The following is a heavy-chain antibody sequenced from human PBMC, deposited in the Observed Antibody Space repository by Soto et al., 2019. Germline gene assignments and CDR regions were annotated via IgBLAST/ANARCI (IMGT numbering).Heavy chain of an antibody. CDR2: IYYSGST. Sequence: QVQLQESGPGLVKPSETLSLTCTVSGGSISSYYWSWIRQPPGKGLEWIGYIYYSGSTNYNPSLKSRVTISVDTSKNQFSLKLSSVTAADTAVYYCARLPGWGSAGVAFDIWGQGTMVTVSS. CDR1: GGSISSYY. D-gene: IGHD6-25*01. CDR3: ARLPGWGSAGVAFDI. V-gene: IGHV4-59*08. J-gene: IGHJ3*02.